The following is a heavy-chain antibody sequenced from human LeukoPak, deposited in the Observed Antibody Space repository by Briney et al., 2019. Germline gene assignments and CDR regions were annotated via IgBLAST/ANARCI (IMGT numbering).Heavy chain of an antibody. CDR2: IIPIFGTA. J-gene: IGHJ4*02. Sequence: SVKVSCKASGGTFSSYAISWVRQAPGQGLEWMGRIIPIFGTANYAQKFQGRVAITTDESTSTAYMELSSLRSEDTAVYYCARSNPMDYGSFDYWGQGTLVTVSS. V-gene: IGHV1-69*05. CDR3: ARSNPMDYGSFDY. CDR1: GGTFSSYA. D-gene: IGHD3-16*01.